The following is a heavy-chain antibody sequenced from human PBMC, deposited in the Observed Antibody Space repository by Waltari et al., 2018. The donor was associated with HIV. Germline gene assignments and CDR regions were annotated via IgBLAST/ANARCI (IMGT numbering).Heavy chain of an antibody. Sequence: QVQLQESGPGLVKPSQTLSLTCTVSGGSVSSSDYYWNWIRQPPGKGLEWIGYIYYNENTYYNPSRKSRLTISLDRSKSQFSLKLSSVTAADTAVYYCARSRHDYYDSSGYYRGAFEIWGQGTMVPVSS. D-gene: IGHD3-22*01. CDR2: IYYNENT. CDR3: ARSRHDYYDSSGYYRGAFEI. J-gene: IGHJ3*02. CDR1: GGSVSSSDYY. V-gene: IGHV4-30-4*08.